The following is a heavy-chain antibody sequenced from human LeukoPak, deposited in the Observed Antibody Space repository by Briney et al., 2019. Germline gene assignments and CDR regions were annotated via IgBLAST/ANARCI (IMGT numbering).Heavy chain of an antibody. D-gene: IGHD1-26*01. CDR2: IRSDGYYT. CDR1: GFVFDDYD. J-gene: IGHJ4*02. V-gene: IGHV3-30*02. CDR3: AKPSGSGVDY. Sequence: GGSLRLSCGASGFVFDDYDMHWVRQAPGKGLEWVAFIRSDGYYTYYTDSVKGRFIITRDNFKNTLYLQMNSLRLEDMAVYYCAKPSGSGVDYWGRGTRVTVSS.